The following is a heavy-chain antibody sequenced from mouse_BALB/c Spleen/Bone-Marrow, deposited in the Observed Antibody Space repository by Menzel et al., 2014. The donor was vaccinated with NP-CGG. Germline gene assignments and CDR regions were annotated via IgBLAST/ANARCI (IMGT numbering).Heavy chain of an antibody. D-gene: IGHD2-3*01. J-gene: IGHJ4*01. CDR2: ISSGGGST. CDR3: ARHEDGYYDAMDY. V-gene: IGHV5-12-1*01. CDR1: GFASSSYD. Sequence: EVQLQQSGGGLVKPGGSLKLSCAASGFASSSYDMSWVRQTPEKRLEWVAYISSGGGSTYYPDTVKGRFTISRDNAKNTLYLQMSSLKSEDTAMYYCARHEDGYYDAMDYWGQGTSVTVSS.